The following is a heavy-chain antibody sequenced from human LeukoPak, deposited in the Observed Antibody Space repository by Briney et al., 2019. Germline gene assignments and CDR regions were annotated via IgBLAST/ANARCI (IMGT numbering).Heavy chain of an antibody. V-gene: IGHV3-7*01. D-gene: IGHD3-10*01. CDR1: GFTFSSYW. CDR2: INHNGNVN. CDR3: ARDSLGDPTYYFDY. J-gene: IGHJ4*02. Sequence: GGSLRLSCAASGFTFSSYWMNWARQAPGKGLEWVASINHNGNVNYYVDSVKGRFTISRDNSKNTLYLQMNSLRAEDTAVYYCARDSLGDPTYYFDYWGQGTLVTVSS.